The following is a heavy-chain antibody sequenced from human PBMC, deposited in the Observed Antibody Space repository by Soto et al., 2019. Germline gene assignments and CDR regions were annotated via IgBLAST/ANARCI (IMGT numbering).Heavy chain of an antibody. CDR1: GGIFSTYA. V-gene: IGHV1-69*01. CDR2: IIPLFGTQ. D-gene: IGHD3-10*01. Sequence: QVQLLQSGAEVKKPGSSVKVSCKASGGIFSTYAISWLRQAPGQGLEWMGGIIPLFGTQNYAQRFQGRVTITADEATSTAYMELSRLRSEDTAVYYCARDRDDYGSGNYYNRIDFWGKGTLVTVSS. J-gene: IGHJ4*02. CDR3: ARDRDDYGSGNYYNRIDF.